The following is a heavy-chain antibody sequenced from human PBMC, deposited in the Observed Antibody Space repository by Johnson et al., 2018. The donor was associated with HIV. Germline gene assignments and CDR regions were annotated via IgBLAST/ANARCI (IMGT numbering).Heavy chain of an antibody. J-gene: IGHJ3*02. CDR3: AKDRKGWNRNDAFDI. CDR2: ISWNSGSI. Sequence: GFTFDDYAMHWVRQTPGKGLEWVSGISWNSGSIGYADSVKGRFTISRDNAKNSLYLQMNSLRAEDTALYYCAKDRKGWNRNDAFDIWGQGTMVTVSS. V-gene: IGHV3-9*01. D-gene: IGHD1-1*01. CDR1: GFTFDDYA.